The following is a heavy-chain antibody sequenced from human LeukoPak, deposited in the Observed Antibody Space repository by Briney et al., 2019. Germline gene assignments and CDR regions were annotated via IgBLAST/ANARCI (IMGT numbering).Heavy chain of an antibody. J-gene: IGHJ4*02. CDR3: ANGPDCSSTSCYWSYFDY. D-gene: IGHD2-2*01. CDR2: ISGANT. Sequence: GGSLRLSCAASGFTFSNYALTWVRQAPGKGLEWVSSISGANTQYADSVKGRFSISRDNSKNTLYLQMNSLRAEDTAVYYCANGPDCSSTSCYWSYFDYWGQGTLVTVSS. CDR1: GFTFSNYA. V-gene: IGHV3-23*01.